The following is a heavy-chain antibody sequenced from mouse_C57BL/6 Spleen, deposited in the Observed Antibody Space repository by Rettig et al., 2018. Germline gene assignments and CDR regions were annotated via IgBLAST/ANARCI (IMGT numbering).Heavy chain of an antibody. J-gene: IGHJ2*01. CDR1: RYIFPSYW. V-gene: IGHV1-50*01. D-gene: IGHD2-12*01. Sequence: QLQLQQPGAELVMPGASVKLSCKASRYIFPSYWMQWVKPRPGQGLEWIGEIDPSDSYTHYNQKFRGKATLTVDTSSSTAYMQLSSLTSEDSAVYYCASYDFDYWGQGTTLTVSS. CDR3: ASYDFDY. CDR2: IDPSDSYT.